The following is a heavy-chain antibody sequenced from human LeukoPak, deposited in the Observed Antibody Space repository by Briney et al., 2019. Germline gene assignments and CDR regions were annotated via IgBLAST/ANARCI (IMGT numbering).Heavy chain of an antibody. CDR1: GFTVSSNY. J-gene: IGHJ5*02. Sequence: GGSLRLSCAASGFTVSSNYMSWVRQAPGKGLEWVSVIYSGGSTYYADSVKGRFAISRDNSKNTLYLQMNSLRAEDTAVYYCARDGTPYYYDSSGYYDWFDPWGQGTLVTVSS. CDR3: ARDGTPYYYDSSGYYDWFDP. V-gene: IGHV3-66*01. CDR2: IYSGGST. D-gene: IGHD3-22*01.